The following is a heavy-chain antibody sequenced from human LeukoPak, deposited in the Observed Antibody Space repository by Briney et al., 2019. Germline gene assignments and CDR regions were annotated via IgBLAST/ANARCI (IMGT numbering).Heavy chain of an antibody. D-gene: IGHD5-24*01. Sequence: GGSLRLSCAASGFTFSSYAMSWVRQAPGKGLEWVSAVSGSGSSTYYADSVKGRFTISRDNSKNTLYLQMNSLRAEDTAVYFCAKDDRDGYNAYYFDYWGQGTLVTVSS. J-gene: IGHJ4*02. V-gene: IGHV3-23*01. CDR2: VSGSGSST. CDR3: AKDDRDGYNAYYFDY. CDR1: GFTFSSYA.